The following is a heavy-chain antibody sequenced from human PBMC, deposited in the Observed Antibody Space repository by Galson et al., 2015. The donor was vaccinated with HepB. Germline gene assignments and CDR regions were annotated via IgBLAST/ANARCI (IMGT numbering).Heavy chain of an antibody. CDR1: GGSISSSNW. CDR3: ARDYYMDVWALNDPRGGYYYMDV. CDR2: IYHSGST. J-gene: IGHJ6*03. Sequence: ETLSLTCAVSGGSISSSNWWSWVRQPPGKGLEWIGEIYHSGSTNYNPSLKSRFTISVDKSKNQFSLKLSSVTAADTALYYCARDYYMDVWALNDPRGGYYYMDVWGKGTTVTVSS. D-gene: IGHD1-26*01. V-gene: IGHV4-4*02.